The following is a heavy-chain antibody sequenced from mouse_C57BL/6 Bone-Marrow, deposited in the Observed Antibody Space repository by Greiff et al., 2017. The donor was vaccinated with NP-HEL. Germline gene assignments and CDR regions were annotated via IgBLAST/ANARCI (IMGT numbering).Heavy chain of an antibody. CDR2: ISSGGSYT. D-gene: IGHD1-1*01. Sequence: EVNVVESGGDLVKPGGSLKLSCAASGFTFSSYGMSWVRQTPDKRLEWVATISSGGSYTYYPASVKGRFTISRDNATNTLYLQMSSLKSEDTAMYYCARRYYYGRDAMDYWGQGTSVTVSS. V-gene: IGHV5-6*02. J-gene: IGHJ4*01. CDR3: ARRYYYGRDAMDY. CDR1: GFTFSSYG.